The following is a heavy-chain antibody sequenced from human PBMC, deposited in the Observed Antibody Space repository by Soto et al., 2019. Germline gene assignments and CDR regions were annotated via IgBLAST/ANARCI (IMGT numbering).Heavy chain of an antibody. CDR2: ITSSRTYI. J-gene: IGHJ6*02. D-gene: IGHD3-10*01. CDR3: ARVGRTDYTSGSYYYYGMDV. CDR1: GFTFSSYS. V-gene: IGHV3-21*01. Sequence: EVQLVESGGGLVKPGGSLRLSCAASGFTFSSYSMNWVRQAPGKGLEWVSSITSSRTYIYYADSVKGRFTISRDNAKKSLYLQMNSLRAEDSAVYYCARVGRTDYTSGSYYYYGMDVWVQGTTVTVSS.